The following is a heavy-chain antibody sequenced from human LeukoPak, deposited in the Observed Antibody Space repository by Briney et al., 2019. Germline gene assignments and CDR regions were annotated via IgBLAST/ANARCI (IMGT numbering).Heavy chain of an antibody. J-gene: IGHJ3*02. CDR1: GGSFNGYY. D-gene: IGHD3-22*01. CDR2: INHSGST. Sequence: SETLSLTCAVYGGSFNGYYWSWIRQPPGKGLEWIGEINHSGSTNYNPSLKGRVTISVDTSKNQFSLKLSSVTAADTAVYYCARQASGYSDDAFDIWGQGTMVTVSS. V-gene: IGHV4-34*01. CDR3: ARQASGYSDDAFDI.